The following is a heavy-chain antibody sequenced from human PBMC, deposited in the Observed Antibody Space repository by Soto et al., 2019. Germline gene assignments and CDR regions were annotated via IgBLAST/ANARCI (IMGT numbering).Heavy chain of an antibody. V-gene: IGHV3-48*02. J-gene: IGHJ6*02. CDR1: GFSFSTYS. Sequence: EVQLVESGGGLVQPGGSLRLSCAASGFSFSTYSMNWVRQAPGKGLEWVSYISSRSYTIYYIDSVKGRFTISRDNAKSSLYLQMNSLRDEDTAVYYCARGGSSSDNGMDVWGQVTTVTVSS. CDR3: ARGGSSSDNGMDV. CDR2: ISSRSYTI. D-gene: IGHD6-6*01.